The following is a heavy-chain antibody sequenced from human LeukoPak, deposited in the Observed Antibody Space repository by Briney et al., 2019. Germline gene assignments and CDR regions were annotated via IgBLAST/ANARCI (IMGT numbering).Heavy chain of an antibody. CDR2: TNHSGNT. V-gene: IGHV4-34*01. CDR3: ARGYGLHFDY. CDR1: GGSFSGYY. Sequence: SETLSLTCAVYGGSFSGYYWSWIRQPPGKGLEWIGETNHSGNTNYNPSLMSRVTLSVDTSKNQFSLKLTSVTAADTAVYYCARGYGLHFDYWGQGTLVTVSS. D-gene: IGHD4-17*01. J-gene: IGHJ4*02.